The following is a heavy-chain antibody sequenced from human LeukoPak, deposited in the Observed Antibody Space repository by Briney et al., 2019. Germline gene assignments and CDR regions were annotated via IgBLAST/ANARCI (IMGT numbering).Heavy chain of an antibody. D-gene: IGHD3-3*01. J-gene: IGHJ5*02. CDR1: GGSISSGSYY. V-gene: IGHV4-61*02. CDR2: IYTSGST. Sequence: SETLSLTCTVSGGSISSGSYYWSWIRQPAGEGLEWIGRIYTSGSTNYNPSLKSRVTISVDTSKNQFSLKLSSVTAADTAVYYCARDYYDFWSGYLPYNWFDPWGQGTLVTVSS. CDR3: ARDYYDFWSGYLPYNWFDP.